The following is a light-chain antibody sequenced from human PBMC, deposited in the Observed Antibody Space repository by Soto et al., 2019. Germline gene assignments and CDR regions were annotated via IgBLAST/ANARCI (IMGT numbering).Light chain of an antibody. V-gene: IGKV1-5*03. CDR2: KAS. Sequence: DIQMTQSPSTLSASVGDRVTITCRASQSISSWLAWYQQKPGKAPKLLIYKASSLGSGVPSRFSGSGSGTEFTLTISCLQPDDFATYSCPQHNSYPYTSGQGNKLAIK. CDR3: PQHNSYPYT. J-gene: IGKJ2*01. CDR1: QSISSW.